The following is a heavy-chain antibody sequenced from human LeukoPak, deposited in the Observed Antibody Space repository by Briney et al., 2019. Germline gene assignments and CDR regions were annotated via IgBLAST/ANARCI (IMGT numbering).Heavy chain of an antibody. Sequence: ASVKVSCKPSGYTFSSYAMRWVRQAPGRGLEWMGWVTPGGGTNYPQKFQGRVAITWDTSITTAYMDLSRLTSDDTAVYYCARDRYGDGFAHFDYWGQGALVTVSS. V-gene: IGHV1-2*02. D-gene: IGHD5-24*01. CDR1: GYTFSSYA. J-gene: IGHJ4*02. CDR2: VTPGGGT. CDR3: ARDRYGDGFAHFDY.